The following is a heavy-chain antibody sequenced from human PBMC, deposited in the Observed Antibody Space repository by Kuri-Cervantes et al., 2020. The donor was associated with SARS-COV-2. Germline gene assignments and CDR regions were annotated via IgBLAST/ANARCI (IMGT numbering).Heavy chain of an antibody. V-gene: IGHV1-18*04. J-gene: IGHJ3*02. CDR2: ISAYNGNT. Sequence: ASVKVSCKASGYTFTSYGISWVRQAPGQGLEWMGWISAYNGNTNYAQKFQGRVTMTTDTSTSTAYMELRSLRSDDTAVYYCARGLVTIFGVVNDAFDIWGQGTMVTVSS. D-gene: IGHD3-3*01. CDR3: ARGLVTIFGVVNDAFDI. CDR1: GYTFTSYG.